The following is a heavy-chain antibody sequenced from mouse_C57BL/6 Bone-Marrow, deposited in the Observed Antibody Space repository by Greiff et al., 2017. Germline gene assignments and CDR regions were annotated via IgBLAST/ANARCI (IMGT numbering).Heavy chain of an antibody. D-gene: IGHD2-3*01. J-gene: IGHJ2*01. Sequence: QVQLKQPGAELVKPGASVKLSCKASGYTFTSYWMHWVKQRPGQGLEWIGMIHPNSGSTNYNEKFKSKATLTVDKSSSTAYMQLSSLTSEDSAVYYCAKGPDGYFYFDYWGQGTTLTVSS. CDR3: AKGPDGYFYFDY. CDR1: GYTFTSYW. CDR2: IHPNSGST. V-gene: IGHV1-64*01.